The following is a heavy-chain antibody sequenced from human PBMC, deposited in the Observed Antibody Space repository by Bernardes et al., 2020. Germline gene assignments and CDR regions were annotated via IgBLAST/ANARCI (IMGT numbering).Heavy chain of an antibody. CDR2: IYHSGST. D-gene: IGHD1-1*01. J-gene: IGHJ3*02. CDR3: ARVPPKASTTGTTFFDI. Sequence: SETLSLTCAVSGYSISSGYYWGWIRQPPGQGLEWIGSIYHSGSTYYNPSLKSRVTILLDTSKNQFSLKLTSVTAADTAVYYCARVPPKASTTGTTFFDIWGQGTMVTVSS. CDR1: GYSISSGYY. V-gene: IGHV4-38-2*01.